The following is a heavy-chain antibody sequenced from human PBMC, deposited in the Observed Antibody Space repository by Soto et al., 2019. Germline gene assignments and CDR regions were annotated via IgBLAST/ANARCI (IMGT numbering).Heavy chain of an antibody. J-gene: IGHJ3*02. CDR2: IWYDGSNK. CDR3: ARTPSYSSSWYYAFDI. V-gene: IGHV3-33*01. Sequence: VAVIWYDGSNKYYADSVKGRFTISRDNSKNTLYLQMNSLRAEDTAVYYCARTPSYSSSWYYAFDIWGQGTMVTVSS. D-gene: IGHD6-13*01.